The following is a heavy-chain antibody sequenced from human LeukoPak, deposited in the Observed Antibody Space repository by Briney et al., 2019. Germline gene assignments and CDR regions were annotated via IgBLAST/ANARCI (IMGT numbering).Heavy chain of an antibody. CDR2: INHSGST. Sequence: SETVPLTCAVYGGSFSGHYWSWIRQPPGKGLEWIGEINHSGSTNYNPSLKSRVTISVDPSKNQFSLKLSSVTAAGTAVYYCARGLNYWGQGTLVTVSS. J-gene: IGHJ4*02. CDR1: GGSFSGHY. CDR3: ARGLNY. V-gene: IGHV4-34*01.